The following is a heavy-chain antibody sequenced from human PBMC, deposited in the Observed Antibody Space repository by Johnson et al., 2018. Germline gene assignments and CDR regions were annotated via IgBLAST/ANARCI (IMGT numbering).Heavy chain of an antibody. CDR3: ASALSFVDCSHGGTFDI. Sequence: QVQLQESGPGQVKASETLSVTCSVSGGSMSNYCWNWIRQPPGRGPEWIGCILDTGTTKYNPSLRSRVTVSVDMFKNPFPLRLTSVTAADTAVYYCASALSFVDCSHGGTFDIGGQGTMVTVAS. D-gene: IGHD2-21*01. CDR1: GGSMSNYC. V-gene: IGHV4-59*01. CDR2: ILDTGTT. J-gene: IGHJ3*02.